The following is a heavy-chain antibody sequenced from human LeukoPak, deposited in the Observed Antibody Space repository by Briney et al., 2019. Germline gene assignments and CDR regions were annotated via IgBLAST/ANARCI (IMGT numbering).Heavy chain of an antibody. CDR1: GLILSRYW. V-gene: IGHV3-7*05. D-gene: IGHD1-1*01. Sequence: PGGSLRLSCAASGLILSRYWMSWVRQAPGKGLEWVANIKQDGSEKYYVDSVKGRFTISRDNDKNMLYLQMNGLRAEATAIYYCAKGQELDDGVFDSWGQGTLVTVSS. CDR3: AKGQELDDGVFDS. CDR2: IKQDGSEK. J-gene: IGHJ4*02.